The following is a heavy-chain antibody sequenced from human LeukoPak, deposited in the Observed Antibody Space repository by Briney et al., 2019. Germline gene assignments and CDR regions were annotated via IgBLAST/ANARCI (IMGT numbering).Heavy chain of an antibody. CDR3: ARSFYGAPPDAFDI. D-gene: IGHD4-17*01. V-gene: IGHV3-30-3*01. CDR2: ISYDGSNK. Sequence: GGSLRLSCAASGFSFSTTWMTWVRQAPGKGLEWVAVISYDGSNKYYADSVKGRFTISRDNSKNTLYLQMNSLRAEDTAVYYCARSFYGAPPDAFDIWGQGTMVTVSS. J-gene: IGHJ3*02. CDR1: GFSFSTTW.